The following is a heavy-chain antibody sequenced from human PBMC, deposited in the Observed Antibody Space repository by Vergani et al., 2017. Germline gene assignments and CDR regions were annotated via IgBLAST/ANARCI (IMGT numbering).Heavy chain of an antibody. Sequence: QVQLVESGGGVVQPGRSLRLSCAASGFTFSSYGMHWVRQAPGKGLEWVAVISYDGSNKYYADSVKGRFTISRDNSKNTLYLQMNSLRAEDTAVYYCAKGGYSGYDFGAFDIWGQGTMVTVSS. J-gene: IGHJ3*02. CDR2: ISYDGSNK. D-gene: IGHD5-12*01. CDR3: AKGGYSGYDFGAFDI. V-gene: IGHV3-30*18. CDR1: GFTFSSYG.